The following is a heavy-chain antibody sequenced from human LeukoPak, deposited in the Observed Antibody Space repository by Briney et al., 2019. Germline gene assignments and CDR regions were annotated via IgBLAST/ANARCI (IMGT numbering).Heavy chain of an antibody. CDR3: ARSTYCSGGSCSHNWFDP. CDR2: IYYSGST. CDR1: GGSISSSSYY. J-gene: IGHJ5*02. Sequence: SETLSLTCTVSGGSISSSSYYWGWIRQPPGKGLEWIGSIYYSGSTYYNPSLKSRVTISVDTSKNQFSLKLSSVTAADPAVYYCARSTYCSGGSCSHNWFDPWGQGTLVTVSS. V-gene: IGHV4-39*07. D-gene: IGHD2-15*01.